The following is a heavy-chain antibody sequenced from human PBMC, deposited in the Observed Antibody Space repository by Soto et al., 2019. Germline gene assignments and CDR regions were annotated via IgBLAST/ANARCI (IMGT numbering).Heavy chain of an antibody. CDR3: AKGKIAAEDY. CDR1: GFTFSSYG. Sequence: QVQLVESGGGVVQPGRSLRLSCAASGFTFSSYGMHWVRQAPGKGLEWVAVISYDGSNKYYADSVKGRFTISRDNSKNTLYLQMNSLRAEDTAVYYCAKGKIAAEDYWGQGTLVTVSS. J-gene: IGHJ4*02. CDR2: ISYDGSNK. D-gene: IGHD6-13*01. V-gene: IGHV3-30*18.